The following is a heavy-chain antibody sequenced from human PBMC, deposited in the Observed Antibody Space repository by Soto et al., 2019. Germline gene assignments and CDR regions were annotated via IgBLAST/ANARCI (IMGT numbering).Heavy chain of an antibody. V-gene: IGHV1-69*13. CDR3: ANLRPRGSYLGYFDY. J-gene: IGHJ4*02. CDR2: VIPIFGTA. Sequence: SVKVSCKASGGTFSSYAISWVRQAPGQGLEWMGGVIPIFGTANYAQKFQGRVTITADESTSTAYMELSSLRSEDTAVYYCANLRPRGSYLGYFDYWGQGTLVTVSS. D-gene: IGHD3-16*02. CDR1: GGTFSSYA.